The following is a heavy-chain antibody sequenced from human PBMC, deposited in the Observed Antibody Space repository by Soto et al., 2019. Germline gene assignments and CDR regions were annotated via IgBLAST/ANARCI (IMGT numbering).Heavy chain of an antibody. V-gene: IGHV1-18*04. CDR3: AREELRNDFDY. J-gene: IGHJ4*02. Sequence: ASVKVSCKASCYTLTSYGISWVRQAPGQGLEWMGWISAYNGNTNYAQKLQGRVTMTTDTSTSTAYMELRSLRSDDTDVYYCAREELRNDFDYWGQGTLVPVYS. CDR2: ISAYNGNT. CDR1: CYTLTSYG. D-gene: IGHD1-26*01.